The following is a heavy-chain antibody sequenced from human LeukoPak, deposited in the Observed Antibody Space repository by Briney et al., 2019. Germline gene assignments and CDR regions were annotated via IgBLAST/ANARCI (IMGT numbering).Heavy chain of an antibody. CDR3: ARQGCSSTSCYDY. J-gene: IGHJ4*02. Sequence: GEPLKISCKGSGYSFPSYWIGWVRQMSGKGLEWMGIIYPSDSYTNYSPSFQGHVTISADKSISTAYLQWSSLKASDTAMYYCARQGCSSTSCYDYWGQGTLVTVSS. CDR1: GYSFPSYW. D-gene: IGHD2-2*01. CDR2: IYPSDSYT. V-gene: IGHV5-51*01.